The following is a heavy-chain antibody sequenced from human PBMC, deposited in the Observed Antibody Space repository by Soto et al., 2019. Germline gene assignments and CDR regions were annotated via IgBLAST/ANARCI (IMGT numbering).Heavy chain of an antibody. CDR2: IYYSGST. Sequence: SETLSLTCTVSGASISSGDYFWSWIRQSPGKGLQWIGYIYYSGSTNYNPSLKSRVTISVDTSKNQFSLKLSSVTAADTAVYYCAREILYSSSSKFDPWGQGTLVTVSS. J-gene: IGHJ5*02. V-gene: IGHV4-61*08. CDR1: GASISSGDYF. D-gene: IGHD6-6*01. CDR3: AREILYSSSSKFDP.